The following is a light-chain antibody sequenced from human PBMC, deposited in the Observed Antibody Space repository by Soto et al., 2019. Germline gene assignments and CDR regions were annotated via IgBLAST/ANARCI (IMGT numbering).Light chain of an antibody. V-gene: IGKV3-20*01. J-gene: IGKJ5*01. CDR2: GVS. Sequence: EIVLTQSPATLSLSPGERATLSCRASQSVSSYLAWYRQKPGQAPRLLIYGVSNRAPGIPDRFTGSGSGADFTLTITRLEPEDFAVYHCQQYGSSPLITFGQGTRLEIK. CDR1: QSVSSY. CDR3: QQYGSSPLIT.